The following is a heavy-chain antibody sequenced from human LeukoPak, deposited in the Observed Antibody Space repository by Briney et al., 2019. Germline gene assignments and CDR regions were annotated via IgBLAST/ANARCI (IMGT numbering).Heavy chain of an antibody. D-gene: IGHD1-26*01. J-gene: IGHJ4*02. V-gene: IGHV3-33*01. CDR1: GFTFSSYG. CDR3: ARDGAVGATDLFDY. CDR2: IWYDGSNK. Sequence: GRSLRLSCAASGFTFSSYGMHWVRQAPGKGLEWVAVIWYDGSNKYYADSVKGRFTISRDNSKNTLYLQMNSLRAEDTAVYYCARDGAVGATDLFDYWGQGTLVTASS.